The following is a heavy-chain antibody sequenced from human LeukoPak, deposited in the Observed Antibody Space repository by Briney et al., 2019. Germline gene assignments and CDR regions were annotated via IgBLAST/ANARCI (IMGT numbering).Heavy chain of an antibody. V-gene: IGHV1-18*01. Sequence: ASVKVSCKASGYTFTHFGISWVRQASGQGLEWMGWISIYNGNTNFAQKLQGRFTMTTDTSTTTAYMELRNLRSDDTAVYYCARDHSSSSQLFDYWGQGTLVTVSS. CDR3: ARDHSSSSQLFDY. CDR1: GYTFTHFG. CDR2: ISIYNGNT. J-gene: IGHJ4*02. D-gene: IGHD6-13*01.